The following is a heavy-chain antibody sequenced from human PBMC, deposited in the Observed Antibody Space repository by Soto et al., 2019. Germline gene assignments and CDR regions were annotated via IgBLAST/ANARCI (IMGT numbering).Heavy chain of an antibody. V-gene: IGHV1-69*01. Sequence: QVQLVQSGAELKKPGSSVKVSCKASGGNFTNFGIIWVRQAPGQGLEWMGGIIPLFGTTNYAQKFRGRVTVTADESTSTAYMELNSLRSEDTAIYFCARALGTSWYNWFDPWGQGTLVTVSS. CDR1: GGNFTNFG. J-gene: IGHJ5*02. CDR2: IIPLFGTT. D-gene: IGHD6-13*01. CDR3: ARALGTSWYNWFDP.